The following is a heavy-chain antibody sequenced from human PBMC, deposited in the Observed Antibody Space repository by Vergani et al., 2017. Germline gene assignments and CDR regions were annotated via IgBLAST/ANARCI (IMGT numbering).Heavy chain of an antibody. CDR3: ARGAYGGGDCYDEAYYFDY. Sequence: EVQLVESGGGLVKPGGSLRLSCAASGFTFSSYSMNWVRQAPGKGLEWVSSISSSSSYIYYADSVKGRFTISRDNAKNSLYLQMNSLRAEDTAVYYCARGAYGGGDCYDEAYYFDYWGQGTLVTVSS. CDR2: ISSSSSYI. D-gene: IGHD2-21*02. CDR1: GFTFSSYS. J-gene: IGHJ4*02. V-gene: IGHV3-21*01.